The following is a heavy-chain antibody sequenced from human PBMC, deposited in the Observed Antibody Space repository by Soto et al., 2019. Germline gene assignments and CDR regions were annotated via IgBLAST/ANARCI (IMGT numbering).Heavy chain of an antibody. CDR2: ISSSSSYI. CDR1: GFTFSSYS. V-gene: IGHV3-21*01. CDR3: ARGPTFYCSSTSCYDAFDI. J-gene: IGHJ3*02. D-gene: IGHD2-2*01. Sequence: GGSLRLSCAASGFTFSSYSMNWVRQAPGKGLDWVSSISSSSSYIYYADSVKGRFTISRDNAKNSLYLQMNSLRAEDTAVYYCARGPTFYCSSTSCYDAFDIWGQGTMVTVSS.